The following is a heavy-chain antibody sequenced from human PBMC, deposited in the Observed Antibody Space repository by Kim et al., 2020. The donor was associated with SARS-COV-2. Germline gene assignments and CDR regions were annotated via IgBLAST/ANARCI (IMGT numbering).Heavy chain of an antibody. Sequence: SETLSLTFAVYVGSFSGYQWTWIRQSPGKGLEWIGEINHSGATNYNPSLESRVALSVDTSKNQFSLKVKSVTAADTAVYFCARGRAGVVPSPIMGLGPYYDYYALDVWGQGTTVSVSS. CDR1: VGSFSGYQ. CDR3: ARGRAGVVPSPIMGLGPYYDYYALDV. J-gene: IGHJ6*02. D-gene: IGHD3-3*01. V-gene: IGHV4-34*01. CDR2: INHSGAT.